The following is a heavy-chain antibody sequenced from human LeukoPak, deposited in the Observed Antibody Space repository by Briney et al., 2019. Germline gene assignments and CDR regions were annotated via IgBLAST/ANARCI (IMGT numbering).Heavy chain of an antibody. V-gene: IGHV3-23*01. D-gene: IGHD3-9*01. CDR1: GFTFSSYA. CDR2: ISGSGGST. CDR3: AKFNERYDILTGYYKHYYYMDV. J-gene: IGHJ6*03. Sequence: GGSLRLSCAASGFTFSSYAMSWVRQAPGKGLEWVSAISGSGGSTYYADSVKGRFTISRDNSKNTLYLQMNSLRAEDTAVYYCAKFNERYDILTGYYKHYYYMDVWGKGTTVTVSS.